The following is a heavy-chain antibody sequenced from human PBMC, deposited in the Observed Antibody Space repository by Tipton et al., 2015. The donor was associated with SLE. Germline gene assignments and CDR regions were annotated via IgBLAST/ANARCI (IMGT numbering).Heavy chain of an antibody. CDR2: INPKNGRT. CDR1: AYTFTDYY. V-gene: IGHV1-2*02. D-gene: IGHD1-26*01. CDR3: TRVAEVTRWVAYYFYY. J-gene: IGHJ4*02. Sequence: QSGAEVKNPGASVKVSCKTSAYTFTDYYIHWVRQAPGQGHEWMGWINPKNGRTNYAQKFQGRVTMTRDTSINTAYMELSRLRSDGMAIYYCTRVAEVTRWVAYYFYYWGQGSLVTVSS.